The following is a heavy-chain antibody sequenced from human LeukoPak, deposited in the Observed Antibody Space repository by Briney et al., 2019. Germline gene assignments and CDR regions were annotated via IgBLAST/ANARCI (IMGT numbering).Heavy chain of an antibody. V-gene: IGHV1-18*01. CDR2: ISAYNGNT. D-gene: IGHD2-15*01. CDR1: GYTLTSYG. Sequence: GASVKVSCKASGYTLTSYGISWVRQAPGQGLEWMGWISAYNGNTNYAQKLQGRVTMTTDTSTSTAYMELRSLRSDDTAVYYCARDPRTSIYCSDGSFYGSWFDPWGQGTLVTVSS. CDR3: ARDPRTSIYCSDGSFYGSWFDP. J-gene: IGHJ5*02.